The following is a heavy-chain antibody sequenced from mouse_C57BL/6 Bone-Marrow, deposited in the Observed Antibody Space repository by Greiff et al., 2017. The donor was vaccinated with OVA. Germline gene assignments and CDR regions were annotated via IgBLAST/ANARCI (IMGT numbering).Heavy chain of an antibody. CDR3: AEYDYDGAWFAY. Sequence: EVKLVESGGGLVKPGGSLKLSCAASGFTFSDYGMHWVRQAPEKGLEWVAYISSGSSTIYYADTVKGRFTISRDNAKNTLFLQMTSLRSEDTAMYYCAEYDYDGAWFAYWGQGTLVTVSA. CDR1: GFTFSDYG. J-gene: IGHJ3*01. D-gene: IGHD2-4*01. V-gene: IGHV5-17*01. CDR2: ISSGSSTI.